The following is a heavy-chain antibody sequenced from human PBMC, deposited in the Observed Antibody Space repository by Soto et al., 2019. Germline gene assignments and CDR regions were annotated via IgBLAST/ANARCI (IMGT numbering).Heavy chain of an antibody. J-gene: IGHJ6*02. CDR3: AKAQYGSGSYWGPAYYYYYSMDV. CDR1: GFTFDDYA. V-gene: IGHV3-9*01. CDR2: ISWNSGSI. Sequence: GGSLRLSCAASGFTFDDYAMHWVRQAPGKGLEWVSGISWNSGSIGYADSVKGRFTISRDNAKNSLYLQMNSLRAEDTALYYCAKAQYGSGSYWGPAYYYYYSMDVWGQGTTVTVSS. D-gene: IGHD3-10*01.